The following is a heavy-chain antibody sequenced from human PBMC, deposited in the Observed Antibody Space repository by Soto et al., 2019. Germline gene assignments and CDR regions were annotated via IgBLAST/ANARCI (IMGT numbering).Heavy chain of an antibody. D-gene: IGHD3-16*01. V-gene: IGHV4-30-4*02. CDR1: GGSISSGDYY. J-gene: IGHJ5*02. CDR2: IYYSGST. CDR3: ARIRDYYASPITIRPWFDP. Sequence: SETLSLTCTVSGGSISSGDYYWSWIRQPPGKGLEWIGYIYYSGSTYYNPSLKSRVTISVDTSKNQFSLKLSSLTAADTAVYYCARIRDYYASPITIRPWFDPWRQGTLVTVSS.